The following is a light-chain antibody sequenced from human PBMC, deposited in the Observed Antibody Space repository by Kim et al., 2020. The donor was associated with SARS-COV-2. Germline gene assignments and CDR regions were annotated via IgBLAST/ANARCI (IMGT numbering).Light chain of an antibody. J-gene: IGKJ3*01. CDR2: AAS. Sequence: ASTGDRVTITCRASQGSSSYLAWYQQKPGKAPKLLIYAASTLQSGVPSRFSGSGSGTDFTLTISCLQSEDFATYYCQQYYSYPLTFGPGTKVDIK. V-gene: IGKV1-8*01. CDR3: QQYYSYPLT. CDR1: QGSSSY.